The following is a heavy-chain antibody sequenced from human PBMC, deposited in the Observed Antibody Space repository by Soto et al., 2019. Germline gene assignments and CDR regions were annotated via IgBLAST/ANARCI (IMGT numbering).Heavy chain of an antibody. J-gene: IGHJ4*02. CDR2: IIPIFGTA. CDR1: GGTFSSYA. Sequence: VASVKVSCKASGGTFSSYAISWVRQAPGQGLEWMGGIIPIFGTANYAQKFQGRVTMTEDTSTDTAYMELSSLRSEDTAVYYCATRAVYGDYASWGQGTLVTVSS. CDR3: ATRAVYGDYAS. D-gene: IGHD4-17*01. V-gene: IGHV1-69*06.